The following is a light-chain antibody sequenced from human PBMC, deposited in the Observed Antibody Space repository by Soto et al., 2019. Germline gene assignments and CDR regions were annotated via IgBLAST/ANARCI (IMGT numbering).Light chain of an antibody. CDR2: EVS. CDR3: SSYAGTNNLLYV. CDR1: SSDVGAYNY. Sequence: QSALTQPTSASGSPGQSVTISCSGTSSDVGAYNYVSWYQQHPGKAPRLLIYEVSQRPSGVPDRFSGSKSANTASLTVSGLQPEDEADYYCSSYAGTNNLLYVFGTGTKVTVL. V-gene: IGLV2-8*01. J-gene: IGLJ1*01.